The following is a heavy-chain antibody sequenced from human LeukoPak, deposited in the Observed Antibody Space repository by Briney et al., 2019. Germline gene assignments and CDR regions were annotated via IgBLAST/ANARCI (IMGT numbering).Heavy chain of an antibody. J-gene: IGHJ4*02. CDR1: GGSISSGGYY. Sequence: PSETLSLTRTVSGGSISSGGYYWSWIRQHPGKGLEWIGYIYYSGSTYYNPSLKSRVTISVDTSKNQFSLKLSSVTAADTAVYYCARVVYDFWSGYYPVHFDYWGQGTLVTVSS. V-gene: IGHV4-31*03. CDR2: IYYSGST. D-gene: IGHD3-3*01. CDR3: ARVVYDFWSGYYPVHFDY.